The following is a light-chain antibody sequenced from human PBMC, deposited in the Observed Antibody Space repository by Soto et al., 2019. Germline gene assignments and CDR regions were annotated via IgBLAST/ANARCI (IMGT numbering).Light chain of an antibody. V-gene: IGKV1-5*01. CDR3: QQSNSYQWT. CDR1: QSISTW. Sequence: DIQMTQSPSTLSASVGDRVTITCRASQSISTWLAWYQQKPGKAPKVLIYEASKLESGVPSRFSGSGSGTEFTLTISTLQPDDAATYYCQQSNSYQWTFGQGTKVEIK. J-gene: IGKJ1*01. CDR2: EAS.